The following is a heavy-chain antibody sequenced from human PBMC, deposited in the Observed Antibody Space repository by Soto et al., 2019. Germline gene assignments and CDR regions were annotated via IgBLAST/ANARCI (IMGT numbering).Heavy chain of an antibody. CDR3: ARGGGAVRP. D-gene: IGHD3-16*01. Sequence: QVQLVQSGSEVKKPGSSVKVSCKASGGTFSSYAISWVRQAHGQGLEWMGGIIPIFGTATYAQKFQGRVTLTGGEATRTAFMELSSLRSEDTAVYYCARGGGAVRPWGQGTLVTVSS. V-gene: IGHV1-69*01. CDR1: GGTFSSYA. CDR2: IIPIFGTA. J-gene: IGHJ5*02.